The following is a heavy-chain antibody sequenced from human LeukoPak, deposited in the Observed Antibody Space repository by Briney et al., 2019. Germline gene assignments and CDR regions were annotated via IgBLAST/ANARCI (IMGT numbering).Heavy chain of an antibody. CDR1: GGSISSYY. V-gene: IGHV4-4*07. J-gene: IGHJ5*01. CDR3: ARERQGWWLDS. Sequence: SETLSLTCTVPGGSISSYYWSWIRQPAGKGLEWIGRIYSSGRTDRTEYNSSLKSRVTLSIDTSKNQFYLKLSSVTAADTALSYCARERQGWWLDSWGQGTLVTVSS. D-gene: IGHD5-24*01. CDR2: IYSSGRT.